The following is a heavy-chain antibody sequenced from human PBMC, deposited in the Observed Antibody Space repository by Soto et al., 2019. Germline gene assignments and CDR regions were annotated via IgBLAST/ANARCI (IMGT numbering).Heavy chain of an antibody. J-gene: IGHJ6*04. CDR3: AREAAAGNIGYYYYGMDV. D-gene: IGHD6-13*01. Sequence: PSETLSLTCTVSGGSISSGDYYWSWIRQPPGKGLEWIGYIYYSGSTYYNPSLKSRVTISVDTSKNQFSLKLSSVTAADTAVYYCAREAAAGNIGYYYYGMDVWGKGTTVTVSS. CDR1: GGSISSGDYY. CDR2: IYYSGST. V-gene: IGHV4-30-4*01.